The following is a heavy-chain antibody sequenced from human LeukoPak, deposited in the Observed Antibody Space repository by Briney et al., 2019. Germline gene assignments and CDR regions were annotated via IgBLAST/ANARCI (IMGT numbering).Heavy chain of an antibody. V-gene: IGHV3-23*01. D-gene: IGHD3-3*01. CDR3: AKKSYYDFWKDHYRPHFDQ. CDR1: GFPFKDYG. J-gene: IGHJ4*02. Sequence: GSLRISCAASGFPFKDYGIGWGRQAPGKGLEWVSDISGSGDTTFYADSVKGRFAVSRDSSKNTLYLQLNSLRPEDTAVYYCAKKSYYDFWKDHYRPHFDQWGQGTLVTVSS. CDR2: ISGSGDTT.